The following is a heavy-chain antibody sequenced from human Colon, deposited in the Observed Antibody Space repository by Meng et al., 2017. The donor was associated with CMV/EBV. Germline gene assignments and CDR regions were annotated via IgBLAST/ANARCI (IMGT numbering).Heavy chain of an antibody. CDR1: GFTFSNYA. Sequence: GESLKISCAASGFTFSNYAMTWVRQAPGKGLEWVASISGIGGITYYADSVKGRFTIFKGDSRSAVSLQMNSLRVDDTAVYFCANTLYAVPAAIPNDGFDVWGPGTMVTVSS. J-gene: IGHJ3*01. CDR2: ISGIGGIT. CDR3: ANTLYAVPAAIPNDGFDV. V-gene: IGHV3-23*01. D-gene: IGHD2-2*01.